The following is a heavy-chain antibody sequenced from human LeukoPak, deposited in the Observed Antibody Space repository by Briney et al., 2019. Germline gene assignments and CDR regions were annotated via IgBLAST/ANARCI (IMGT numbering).Heavy chain of an antibody. CDR3: ARGSGSFDY. CDR2: IYTSGST. J-gene: IGHJ4*02. D-gene: IGHD3-3*01. Sequence: SQTLSLTCTVSGGSISSGSYYWSWIRQPAGKGLEWIGRIYTSGSTNYNPSLKSRVTISVDTSKNQFSLKLSSVTAADTAVYYCARGSGSFDYWGQGTLVTVSS. V-gene: IGHV4-61*02. CDR1: GGSISSGSYY.